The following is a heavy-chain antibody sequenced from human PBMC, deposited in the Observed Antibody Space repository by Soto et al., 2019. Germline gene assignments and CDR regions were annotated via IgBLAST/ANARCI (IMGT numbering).Heavy chain of an antibody. Sequence: SETLSLTCTVSGVSISTYYWSWIRQPPGKGLEWIGYIYFSGSTNYNPSLKSRVTISLDTSKNQFALNLSSVTAADTAVYYCARDQKYYYGSGSYQYGMDVWGQGTTVT. D-gene: IGHD3-10*01. J-gene: IGHJ6*02. V-gene: IGHV4-59*01. CDR1: GVSISTYY. CDR3: ARDQKYYYGSGSYQYGMDV. CDR2: IYFSGST.